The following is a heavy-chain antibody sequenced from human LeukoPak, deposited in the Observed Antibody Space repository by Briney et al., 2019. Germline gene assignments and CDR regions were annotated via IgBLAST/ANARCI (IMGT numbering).Heavy chain of an antibody. D-gene: IGHD3-22*01. J-gene: IGHJ4*02. CDR1: GFTFSSYA. CDR2: ITGGGGST. CDR3: AKVGPTLYYYNGSGYRDFDS. V-gene: IGHV3-23*01. Sequence: GGSLRLSCVASGFTFSSYAMSWVRQAPGKGLDRVSAITGGGGSTYYADSVKGRFTISRDNSKNALFLEMNSLRAEDTAIYYCAKVGPTLYYYNGSGYRDFDSWGQGTLVTVSS.